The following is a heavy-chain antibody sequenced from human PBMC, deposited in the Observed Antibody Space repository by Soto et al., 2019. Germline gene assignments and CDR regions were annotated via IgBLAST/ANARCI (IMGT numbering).Heavy chain of an antibody. J-gene: IGHJ4*02. CDR1: GGSIRTYY. CDR3: ARVGATAEFDY. Sequence: SETLSLTCTVSGGSIRTYYWSWIRQPPGKRLEWIGYMSYSGRTDYNFSLKSRVTISGDTSKNHFSLKLTSVTAADTAIYYCARVGATAEFDYWGLGTLVTVSS. CDR2: MSYSGRT. V-gene: IGHV4-59*13. D-gene: IGHD2-21*02.